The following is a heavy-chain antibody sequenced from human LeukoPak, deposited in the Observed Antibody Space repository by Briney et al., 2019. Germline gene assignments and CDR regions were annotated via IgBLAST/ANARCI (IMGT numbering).Heavy chain of an antibody. D-gene: IGHD3-10*01. CDR3: AKGLHYYGSGSYD. CDR1: GFTFDDYG. CDR2: FSGVGGST. V-gene: IGHV3-43*02. J-gene: IGHJ4*02. Sequence: SGGSLRLSCAASGFTFDDYGMHWVRQAPGKGLEWVSLFSGVGGSTYYADSVKGRFTITRDNSKTSLYLQMNSIRTEDSALYYCAKGLHYYGSGSYDWGQGTRVTVSS.